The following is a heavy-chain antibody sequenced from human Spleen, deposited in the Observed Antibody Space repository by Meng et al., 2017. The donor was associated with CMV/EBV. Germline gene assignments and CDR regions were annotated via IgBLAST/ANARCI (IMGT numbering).Heavy chain of an antibody. J-gene: IGHJ4*02. V-gene: IGHV3-7*01. CDR2: INEDGSEK. D-gene: IGHD2-2*01. CDR3: APQGSSSTST. CDR1: GFTFSRYW. Sequence: GESLKISCAASGFTFSRYWMAWVRQAPGKGLECVANINEDGSEKYYGDSVKGRFTISRDNTKNSLSLQMNSLRAEDTAVYYCAPQGSSSTSTWGQGTLVTVSS.